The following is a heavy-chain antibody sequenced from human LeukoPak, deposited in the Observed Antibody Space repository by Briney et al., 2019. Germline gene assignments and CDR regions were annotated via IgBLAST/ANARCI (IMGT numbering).Heavy chain of an antibody. V-gene: IGHV3-21*01. D-gene: IGHD2-15*01. CDR1: GFTFSSYS. Sequence: GGSLRLSCAASGFTFSSYSMNWVRQARGKGLEWVSSISRSSSYRYYADSVKGRFTISRDNAKNSLYLQMNSLRAEDTAVYYCARDYCSGVSCYYFDYWGQGTLVTVSS. CDR3: ARDYCSGVSCYYFDY. CDR2: ISRSSSYR. J-gene: IGHJ4*02.